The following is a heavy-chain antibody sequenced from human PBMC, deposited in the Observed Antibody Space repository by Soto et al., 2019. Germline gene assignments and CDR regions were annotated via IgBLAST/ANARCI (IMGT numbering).Heavy chain of an antibody. J-gene: IGHJ6*02. D-gene: IGHD1-26*01. CDR3: AQDLSGSFPFYYGMDV. CDR1: GFTFSSYA. Sequence: GGSLRLSCAASGFTFSSYAMSWVRQAPGKGLGWVSASSGSGGSTYYADSVKGRFTISRDNSKNTLYLQMNSLRAEDTAVYYCAQDLSGSFPFYYGMDVWGQGTTVTVSS. CDR2: SSGSGGST. V-gene: IGHV3-23*01.